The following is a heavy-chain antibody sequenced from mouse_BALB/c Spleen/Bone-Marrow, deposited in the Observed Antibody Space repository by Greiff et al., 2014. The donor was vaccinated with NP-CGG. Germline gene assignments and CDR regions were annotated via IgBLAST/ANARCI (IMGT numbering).Heavy chain of an antibody. Sequence: EVQGVESGGGLVKPGGSLKLSCAASGLTFSDFYMYWVRQTPEKRLEWVATISYGGSYIYYPDSVKGRFTISRDDAKNNLYLQMSSLKSEDTAMYYCARDRGVQGYAMDYWGQGTSVTVSS. CDR3: ARDRGVQGYAMDY. V-gene: IGHV5-4*02. D-gene: IGHD2-14*01. CDR2: ISYGGSYI. J-gene: IGHJ4*01. CDR1: GLTFSDFY.